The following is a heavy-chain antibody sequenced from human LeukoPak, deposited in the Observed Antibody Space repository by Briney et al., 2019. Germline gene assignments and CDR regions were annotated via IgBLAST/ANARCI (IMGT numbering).Heavy chain of an antibody. Sequence: PGGSLRLSCAASGFTFSSYSMNWVRQAPGKGLEWVSSISSSSSYIYYADSVKGRFTISRDNAKNSLYLQMNSLRAEDTAVYYCARPIVGATTIDYWGQGTLVTVSS. CDR1: GFTFSSYS. CDR3: ARPIVGATTIDY. D-gene: IGHD1-26*01. CDR2: ISSSSSYI. J-gene: IGHJ4*02. V-gene: IGHV3-21*01.